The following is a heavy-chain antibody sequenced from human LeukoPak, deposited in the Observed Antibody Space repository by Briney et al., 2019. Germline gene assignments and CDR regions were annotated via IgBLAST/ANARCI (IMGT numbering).Heavy chain of an antibody. V-gene: IGHV1-2*02. J-gene: IGHJ5*02. D-gene: IGHD3-3*01. Sequence: ASVKVSCKASGYAFISNYIHWVRQAPGQGLEWMGWINPDSGTTKYAQNFQGRLTMTRDTSVSTAYMDLSSLTSDDTAVYYCGRPSSSFVVVIICFDTWGQGTLVTVSS. CDR1: GYAFISNY. CDR2: INPDSGTT. CDR3: GRPSSSFVVVIICFDT.